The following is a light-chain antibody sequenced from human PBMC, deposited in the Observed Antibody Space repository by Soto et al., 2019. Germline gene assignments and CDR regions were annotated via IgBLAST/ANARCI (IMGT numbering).Light chain of an antibody. CDR2: EVS. J-gene: IGLJ3*02. Sequence: QSVLTQPPSASGSPGQSVTISCTGTSSDVGGYKYVSWYQQHPGKAPKLMIYEVSKRPSGVPDRFSGSKSGNTASLTVSGLQAEDEADYYCSSYAGSSNWVFGGGTKVTVL. V-gene: IGLV2-8*01. CDR3: SSYAGSSNWV. CDR1: SSDVGGYKY.